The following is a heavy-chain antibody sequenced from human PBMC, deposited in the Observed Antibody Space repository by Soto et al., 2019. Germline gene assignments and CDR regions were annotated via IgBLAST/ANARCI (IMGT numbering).Heavy chain of an antibody. D-gene: IGHD2-21*02. J-gene: IGHJ6*02. CDR2: ISAYNGNT. V-gene: IGHV1-18*01. Sequence: QVQLVHSGAEVKKPGASVKVSCNASGYTFTSYGIIGVRQAPGQGHEWMGWISAYNGNTNYAQNLQCRVTMTTDTSTSTAYMELRSRRSDDKAVYYCASDLEYVVVTDIVGHSNGMDVWGQGTTGTVSS. CDR1: GYTFTSYG. CDR3: ASDLEYVVVTDIVGHSNGMDV.